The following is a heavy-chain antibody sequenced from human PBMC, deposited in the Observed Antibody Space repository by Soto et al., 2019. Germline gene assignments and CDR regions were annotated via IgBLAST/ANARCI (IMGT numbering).Heavy chain of an antibody. CDR3: ARHNYDFWSGMTNNQYYFDY. D-gene: IGHD3-3*01. CDR1: GGSISSGGYY. CDR2: IYYSGST. J-gene: IGHJ4*02. V-gene: IGHV4-31*03. Sequence: PSETLSLTCTVSGGSISSGGYYWSWIRQHPGKGLEWIGYIYYSGSTYYNPSLKSRVTISVDTSKNQFSLKLSSVTAADTAVYYCARHNYDFWSGMTNNQYYFDYWGQGTLVTVSS.